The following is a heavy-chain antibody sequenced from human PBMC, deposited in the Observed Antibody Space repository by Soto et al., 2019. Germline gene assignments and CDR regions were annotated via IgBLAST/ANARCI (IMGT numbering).Heavy chain of an antibody. Sequence: ASVKVSCKASGYRFSRHAIQWVRQAPGQRREWMGWINVGNGNTKYSQKFQDRVTIIRDTSANTAYMEVSSLRSEDTAVYYCARSEETYIYFLTGMDLYDYYLGMDVWGQGTTVTVSS. V-gene: IGHV1-3*01. CDR1: GYRFSRHA. J-gene: IGHJ6*02. CDR3: ARSEETYIYFLTGMDLYDYYLGMDV. D-gene: IGHD3-9*01. CDR2: INVGNGNT.